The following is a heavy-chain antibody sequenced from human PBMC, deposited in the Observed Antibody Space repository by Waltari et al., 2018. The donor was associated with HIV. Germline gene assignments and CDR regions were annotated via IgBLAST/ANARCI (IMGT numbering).Heavy chain of an antibody. V-gene: IGHV3-7*01. Sequence: EVQLLESGGGLVQSGGSLRLSCAALGFTFSHSSMSWVRQTPGKGLEWVAYIKDDGSEKYYMGSVKGRFTISRDNAKNSMFLQMNSLRAEDTAVYYCARIGTFPHNYAIDFWGQGTTVTVSS. CDR2: IKDDGSEK. D-gene: IGHD1-26*01. J-gene: IGHJ6*02. CDR1: GFTFSHSS. CDR3: ARIGTFPHNYAIDF.